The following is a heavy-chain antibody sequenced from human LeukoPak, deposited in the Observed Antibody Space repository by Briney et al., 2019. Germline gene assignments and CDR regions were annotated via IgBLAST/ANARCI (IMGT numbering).Heavy chain of an antibody. CDR2: IYYSGST. D-gene: IGHD3-3*01. CDR3: ARRGGDFWSGYYKYYFDY. Sequence: SETLPLTCTVSGGSISSSSYYWGWIRQPPGKGLEWIGSIYYSGSTYYNPSLKSRVTISVDTSKNQFSLKLSSVTAADTAVYYCARRGGDFWSGYYKYYFDYWGQGTLVTVSS. CDR1: GGSISSSSYY. J-gene: IGHJ4*02. V-gene: IGHV4-39*01.